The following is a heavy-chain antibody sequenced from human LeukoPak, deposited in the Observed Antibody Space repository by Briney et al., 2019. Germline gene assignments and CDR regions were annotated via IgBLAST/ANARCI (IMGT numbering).Heavy chain of an antibody. CDR1: GGSISSYY. D-gene: IGHD2-15*01. CDR2: IYYSGST. CDR3: ARAASRKYCSGGSSYSFWFDP. V-gene: IGHV4-59*01. Sequence: SETLSLTCTVSGGSISSYYWSWIRQPPGKGLDWIGYIYYSGSTNYNPSLKSRVTISVDTSKNQFSLKLSSVTAADTAVYYCARAASRKYCSGGSSYSFWFDPWGQGTLVTVSS. J-gene: IGHJ5*02.